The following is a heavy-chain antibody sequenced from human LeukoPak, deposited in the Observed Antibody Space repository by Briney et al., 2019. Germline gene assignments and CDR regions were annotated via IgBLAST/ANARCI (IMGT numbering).Heavy chain of an antibody. D-gene: IGHD6-19*01. J-gene: IGHJ4*02. V-gene: IGHV3-23*01. CDR2: ISGSGGST. Sequence: GGSLRLSCAASGFTFSSYAMSWVRQAPGKGLEWVSAISGSGGSTYYADSVKGRFTISRDNSKNTLYLQRNSLRAEDTAVYYCAKSLRWLVLFDYWGQGTLVTVSS. CDR1: GFTFSSYA. CDR3: AKSLRWLVLFDY.